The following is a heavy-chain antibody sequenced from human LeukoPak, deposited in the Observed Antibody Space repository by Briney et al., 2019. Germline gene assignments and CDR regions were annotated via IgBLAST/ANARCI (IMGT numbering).Heavy chain of an antibody. Sequence: GASVKVSCKASGYTFANYGIIWVRQAPGQGLECMGWISAYNGNTNYAQKFQGRVTMTTDTSTSTAYMELRSLISDDTAVYDCARDQDSYSGIYHGGWYWGQGTLVTVSS. CDR1: GYTFANYG. CDR3: ARDQDSYSGIYHGGWY. CDR2: ISAYNGNT. J-gene: IGHJ4*02. V-gene: IGHV1-18*01. D-gene: IGHD1-26*01.